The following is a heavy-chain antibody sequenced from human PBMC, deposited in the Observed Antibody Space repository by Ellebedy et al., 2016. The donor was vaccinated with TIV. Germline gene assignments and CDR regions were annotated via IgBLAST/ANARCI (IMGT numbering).Heavy chain of an antibody. Sequence: GESLKISXEASGFAFSKYALHWVRQAPGKGLEWVAVISSDGSDKFYSDSVRGRFTLSRDNSKNLMYLQMHTLRPDDTAVYFCTRDSVQELWRSNKWYYFDFWGQGTLVTVSS. J-gene: IGHJ4*02. CDR3: TRDSVQELWRSNKWYYFDF. D-gene: IGHD2-15*01. CDR1: GFAFSKYA. CDR2: ISSDGSDK. V-gene: IGHV3-30*14.